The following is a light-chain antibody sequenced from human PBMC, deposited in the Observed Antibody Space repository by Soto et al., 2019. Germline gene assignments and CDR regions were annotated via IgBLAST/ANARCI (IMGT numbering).Light chain of an antibody. CDR3: QQRKHWPPLT. V-gene: IGKV3-11*01. J-gene: IGKJ5*01. CDR2: DAS. CDR1: HNVDIY. Sequence: EVVLTQSPATLSLSPGETATLSCRASHNVDIYLAWYQQKPGQAPRLLIYDASNRATGIPARFSGSASGTDFTLTISSLEPEDSAVYYCQQRKHWPPLTFGQGTRLE.